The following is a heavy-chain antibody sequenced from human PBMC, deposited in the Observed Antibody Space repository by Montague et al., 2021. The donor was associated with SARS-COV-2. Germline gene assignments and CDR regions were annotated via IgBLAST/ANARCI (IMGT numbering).Heavy chain of an antibody. CDR3: ARRRNPDY. D-gene: IGHD1-14*01. CDR1: GFSITSSLYY. Sequence: SETLSLTCTVSGFSITSSLYYWGWIRQPPGKGLAWIGSFFYGGFTYYNPSLKSRVTISADTSKNQFSLRLTSVTAADTAVYYCARRRNPDYWGHGTLVTVSS. CDR2: FFYGGFT. V-gene: IGHV4-39*01. J-gene: IGHJ4*01.